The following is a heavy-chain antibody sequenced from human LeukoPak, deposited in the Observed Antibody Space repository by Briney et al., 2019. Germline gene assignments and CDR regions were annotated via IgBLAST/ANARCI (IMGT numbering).Heavy chain of an antibody. CDR3: ARVHYYDSSGYYQFDY. Sequence: PSETLSLTCAVYGGSFSGYYWSWIRQPPGKGLEWIGEINHSGSTNYNPSLKSRVTISVVTSKNQFSLKLSSVTAADTAVYYCARVHYYDSSGYYQFDYWGQGTLVTVSS. CDR2: INHSGST. CDR1: GGSFSGYY. D-gene: IGHD3-22*01. V-gene: IGHV4-34*01. J-gene: IGHJ4*02.